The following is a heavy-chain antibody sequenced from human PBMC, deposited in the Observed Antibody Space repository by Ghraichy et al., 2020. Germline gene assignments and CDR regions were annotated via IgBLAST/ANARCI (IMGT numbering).Heavy chain of an antibody. CDR3: ARGMGSTEDIVVVPAAIRQNWFDP. V-gene: IGHV3-7*01. Sequence: GESLNISCAASGFTFSSYWMSWVRQAPGKGLEWVANIKQDGSEKYYVDSVKGRFTISRDSAKNSLYLQMNSLRAEDTAVYYCARGMGSTEDIVVVPAAIRQNWFDPWGQGTLVTVSS. J-gene: IGHJ5*02. CDR2: IKQDGSEK. D-gene: IGHD2-2*01. CDR1: GFTFSSYW.